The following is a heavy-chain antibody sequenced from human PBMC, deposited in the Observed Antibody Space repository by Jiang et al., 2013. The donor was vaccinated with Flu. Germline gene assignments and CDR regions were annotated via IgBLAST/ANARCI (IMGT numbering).Heavy chain of an antibody. J-gene: IGHJ4*02. D-gene: IGHD1-26*01. CDR1: GYTFTGYY. Sequence: SGAEVKKPGASVKVSCKASGYTFTGYYMHWVRQAPGQGLEWMGWINPNSGGTYYAQRFQGGVTVTRDTSISTAYMELSRLRSDDTAVYYCARRSIVGATAHFDYWGQGTLVTVSS. V-gene: IGHV1-2*02. CDR2: INPNSGGT. CDR3: ARRSIVGATAHFDY.